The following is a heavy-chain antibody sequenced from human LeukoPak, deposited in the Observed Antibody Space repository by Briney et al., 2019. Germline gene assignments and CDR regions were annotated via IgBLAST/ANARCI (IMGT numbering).Heavy chain of an antibody. CDR3: ARDLSVTTRDDAFDI. Sequence: SETLSLTCTASGGSISSHYWTWIRQPPGKGLEWIGYIYYSGSTNYNPSLKSRVTISVDTSKNQFSLKLSSVTAADTAVYYCARDLSVTTRDDAFDIWGQGTMVTVSS. CDR1: GGSISSHY. J-gene: IGHJ3*02. D-gene: IGHD5-18*01. CDR2: IYYSGST. V-gene: IGHV4-59*11.